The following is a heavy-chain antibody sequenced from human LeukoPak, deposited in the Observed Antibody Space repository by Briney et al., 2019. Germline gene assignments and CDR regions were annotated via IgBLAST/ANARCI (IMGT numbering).Heavy chain of an antibody. CDR2: IYYSGST. D-gene: IGHD1-26*01. Sequence: SETLSLTCAVSGGSIRSYYWSWIRQPPGKGLEWIGSIYYSGSTNYNPSLKSRVTISLDTSKNQFSLRLSAVTAADTAVYYCAGVGAHHFDYWGKGTLVTVSS. J-gene: IGHJ4*02. V-gene: IGHV4-59*01. CDR1: GGSIRSYY. CDR3: AGVGAHHFDY.